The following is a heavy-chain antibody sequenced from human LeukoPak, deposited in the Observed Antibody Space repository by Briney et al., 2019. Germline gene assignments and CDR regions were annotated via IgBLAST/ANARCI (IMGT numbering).Heavy chain of an antibody. V-gene: IGHV4-38-2*02. Sequence: PSETLSLTCTVSGYSISSGYYWGWIRPPPGKGLEWIGSIYHSGSTYYNPSLKSRVTISVDTSKNQFSLKLSSVTAADTAVYYCARVPLGYSGYDSDYYYMDVWGKGTTVTVSS. CDR3: ARVPLGYSGYDSDYYYMDV. D-gene: IGHD5-12*01. CDR2: IYHSGST. J-gene: IGHJ6*03. CDR1: GYSISSGYY.